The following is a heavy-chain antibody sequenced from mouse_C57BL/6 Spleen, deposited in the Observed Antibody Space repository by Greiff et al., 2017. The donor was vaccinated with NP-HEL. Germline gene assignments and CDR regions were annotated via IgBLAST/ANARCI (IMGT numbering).Heavy chain of an antibody. V-gene: IGHV3-6*01. J-gene: IGHJ2*01. CDR3: ARLILRSYFDY. CDR1: GYSITSGYY. CDR2: ISYDGSN. Sequence: EVQLQESGPGLVKPSQSLSLTCSVTGYSITSGYYWNWIRQFPGNKLEWMGYISYDGSNNYNPSLKNRISITRDTSKNQFFLKLNSVTTEDTATYYCARLILRSYFDYWGQGTTLTVSS. D-gene: IGHD1-1*01.